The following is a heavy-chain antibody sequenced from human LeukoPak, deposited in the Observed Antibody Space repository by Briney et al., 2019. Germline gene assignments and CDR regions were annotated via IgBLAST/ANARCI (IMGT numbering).Heavy chain of an antibody. CDR3: ARVAVAVNNWFDP. V-gene: IGHV3-11*06. Sequence: GGSLRLSCAASGFTFSDYYMSWIRQAPGKGLEWVSYISKSGSYTNHADSVKGRFTISRDNAKNSLYLQMNSLRAEDTAVYYCARVAVAVNNWFDPWGQGTLVTVSS. CDR1: GFTFSDYY. D-gene: IGHD6-19*01. CDR2: ISKSGSYT. J-gene: IGHJ5*02.